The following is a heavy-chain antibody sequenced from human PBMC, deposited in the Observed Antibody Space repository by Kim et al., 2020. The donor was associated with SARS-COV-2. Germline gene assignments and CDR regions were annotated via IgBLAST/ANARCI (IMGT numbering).Heavy chain of an antibody. Sequence: GGSLRLSCAASGFTFSSYAMNWVRQAPGKGLEWVAVISYDGSNKYYADSVKGRFTISRDNSKNTLYLQMNSLRAEDTAVYYCARALGAGYYYGMDVGGQGPTVTVSS. V-gene: IGHV3-30-3*01. J-gene: IGHJ6*02. CDR3: ARALGAGYYYGMDV. D-gene: IGHD6-19*01. CDR1: GFTFSSYA. CDR2: ISYDGSNK.